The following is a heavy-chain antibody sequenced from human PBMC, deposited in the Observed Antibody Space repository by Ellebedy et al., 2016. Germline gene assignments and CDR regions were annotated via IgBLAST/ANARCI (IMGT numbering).Heavy chain of an antibody. CDR1: GYTFTSYA. CDR3: ARSVGATNDWIALFDY. D-gene: IGHD1-26*01. V-gene: IGHV1-3*01. CDR2: INAGNGNT. J-gene: IGHJ4*02. Sequence: ASVKVSXXASGYTFTSYAMHWVRQAPGQRLEWMGWINAGNGNTKYSQKFQGRVTITRDTSASTAYMELSSLRSEDTAVYYCARSVGATNDWIALFDYWGQGTLVTVSS.